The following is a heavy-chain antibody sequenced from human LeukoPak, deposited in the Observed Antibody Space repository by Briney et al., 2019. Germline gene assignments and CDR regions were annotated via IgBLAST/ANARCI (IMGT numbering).Heavy chain of an antibody. CDR1: GYTFTSYG. J-gene: IGHJ6*03. CDR3: ARVMDTGYGGKLLGYYYYMDV. D-gene: IGHD4/OR15-4a*01. CDR2: ISGYNGHS. Sequence: GASVKVSCKASGYTFTSYGISWVRQAPGQGLEWMGWISGYNGHSNYAQRLQDRFTMTTDTSTTTAYMELRSLRSDDTAVYYCARVMDTGYGGKLLGYYYYMDVWGKGTTVTVSS. V-gene: IGHV1-18*01.